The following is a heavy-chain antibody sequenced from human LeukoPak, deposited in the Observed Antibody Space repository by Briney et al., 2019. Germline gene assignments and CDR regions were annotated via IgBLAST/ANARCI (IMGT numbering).Heavy chain of an antibody. V-gene: IGHV1-24*01. CDR2: FDPEDGET. CDR3: ATYGIAVAGIDY. D-gene: IGHD6-19*01. CDR1: GYTLTELS. J-gene: IGHJ4*02. Sequence: ASVKVSCKVSGYTLTELSMHWVRQAPGKGLEWMGGFDPEDGETIYAQKFQGRVTMTEDTSTDTAYKELSSLRSEDTAVYYCATYGIAVAGIDYWGQGTLVTVSS.